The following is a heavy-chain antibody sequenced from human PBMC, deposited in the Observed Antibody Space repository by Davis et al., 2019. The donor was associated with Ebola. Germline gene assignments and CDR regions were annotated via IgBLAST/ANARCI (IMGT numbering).Heavy chain of an antibody. CDR2: IYYSGST. D-gene: IGHD1-14*01. CDR1: GGSISSSSYY. Sequence: MPGGSLRLSCTVSGGSISSSSYYWGWIRQPPGKGLAWTGSIYYSGSTYYNPSLKSRVTISVDTSKNQFSLKLSSVTVADTAVYYCARGTGPVDYWGQGTLVTVSS. V-gene: IGHV4-39*01. J-gene: IGHJ4*02. CDR3: ARGTGPVDY.